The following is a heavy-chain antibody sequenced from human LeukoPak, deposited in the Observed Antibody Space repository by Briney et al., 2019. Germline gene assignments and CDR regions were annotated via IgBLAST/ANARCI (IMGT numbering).Heavy chain of an antibody. CDR3: AGDDRSSGGHQPFDY. CDR2: IYHSGST. CDR1: GYSISSGYY. V-gene: IGHV4-38-2*02. J-gene: IGHJ4*02. D-gene: IGHD6-6*01. Sequence: SETLSLTCTVSGYSISSGYYWGWIRQPPGKGLEWIGSIYHSGSTYYNPSLKSRVTISVDTSKNQFSLKLSSVTAADTAVYYCAGDDRSSGGHQPFDYWGQGTLVTVSS.